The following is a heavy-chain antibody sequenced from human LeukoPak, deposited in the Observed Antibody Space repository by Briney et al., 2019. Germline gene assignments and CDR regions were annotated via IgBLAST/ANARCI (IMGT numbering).Heavy chain of an antibody. V-gene: IGHV3-15*07. Sequence: PGGSLRLSCAASGFTFTNVWMNWVRQAPGKGLEWVGRIKSISAGGTTDYAAPVKGRFTISRDDSKNTLYLQMSSLKAEDTAVYYCTTNYYYGSGTHFDYWGQETLVTVSS. J-gene: IGHJ4*02. CDR2: IKSISAGGTT. D-gene: IGHD3-10*01. CDR1: GFTFTNVW. CDR3: TTNYYYGSGTHFDY.